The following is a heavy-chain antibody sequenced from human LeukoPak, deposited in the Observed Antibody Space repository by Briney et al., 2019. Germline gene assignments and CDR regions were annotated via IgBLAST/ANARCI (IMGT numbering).Heavy chain of an antibody. CDR3: ARAYSNYIYYFDY. D-gene: IGHD4-11*01. J-gene: IGHJ4*02. Sequence: ASVNVSCKASGYTFTGYYMHWVRQAPGQGLEWMGWINPNSGGTNYAQKFQGWVTMTRDTSISTAYMELSRLRSDDTAVYYCARAYSNYIYYFDYWGQGTLVTVSS. CDR1: GYTFTGYY. CDR2: INPNSGGT. V-gene: IGHV1-2*04.